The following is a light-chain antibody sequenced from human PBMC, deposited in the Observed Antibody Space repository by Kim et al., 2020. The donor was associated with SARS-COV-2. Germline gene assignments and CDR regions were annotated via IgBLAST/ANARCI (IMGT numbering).Light chain of an antibody. J-gene: IGKJ4*01. V-gene: IGKV4-1*01. Sequence: DIVMTQSPDSLAVSLGERATINCKSSQSVLYSSNNKNYFAWYQQKPGQPPKLLIYWASTRESGVPDRFSGSGSGTEFTLTISSLQAEDVAVYYCQQYYSTPLTFGGGTKLEI. CDR1: QSVLYSSNNKNY. CDR2: WAS. CDR3: QQYYSTPLT.